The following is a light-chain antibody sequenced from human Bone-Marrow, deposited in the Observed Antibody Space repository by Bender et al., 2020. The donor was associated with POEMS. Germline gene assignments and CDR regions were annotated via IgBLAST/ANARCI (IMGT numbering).Light chain of an antibody. CDR3: QSWGSNTAV. CDR2: DDG. Sequence: SYELTQPPSVSVSPGQTATITCSGEKLGEEYACWYQQKPGQAPVVVVYDDGDRPSGIPERFSGSTSGNTASLTISGTQTMDEADYYCQSWGSNTAVFGGGTKLTVL. J-gene: IGLJ2*01. CDR1: KLGEEY. V-gene: IGLV3-1*01.